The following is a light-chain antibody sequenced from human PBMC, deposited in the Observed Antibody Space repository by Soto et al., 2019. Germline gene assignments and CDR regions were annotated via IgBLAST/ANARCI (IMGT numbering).Light chain of an antibody. J-gene: IGKJ2*01. CDR1: QSVRSN. CDR2: GAS. Sequence: EIVMTQSPATLSVSPGERATLSCRASQSVRSNLGWYQQKPGQAPRLLIYGASTRATGVPARFSGSGSGTEFTLTISSLQSEDFAVYYCQQYNNWPRAFGQGTKLEIK. V-gene: IGKV3-15*01. CDR3: QQYNNWPRA.